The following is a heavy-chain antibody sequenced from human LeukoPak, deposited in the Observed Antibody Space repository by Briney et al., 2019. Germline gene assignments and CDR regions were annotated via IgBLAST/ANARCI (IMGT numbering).Heavy chain of an antibody. V-gene: IGHV3-74*01. D-gene: IGHD3-3*02. J-gene: IGHJ6*02. CDR3: ARDESISVDYGMDV. Sequence: PGGSLRLSCAASGFTFSNYWMHWIRQVPGKGLVWVSHIKYDGSATNYADSVKGRFTISRDNAKNSLYLQMNSLRAEDTAVYYCARDESISVDYGMDVWGQGTTVTVSS. CDR1: GFTFSNYW. CDR2: IKYDGSAT.